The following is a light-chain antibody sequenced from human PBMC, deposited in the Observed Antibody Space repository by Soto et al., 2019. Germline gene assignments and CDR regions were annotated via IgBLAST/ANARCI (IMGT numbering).Light chain of an antibody. CDR1: ASDVGGYNY. CDR3: SSYTTSTSFIL. J-gene: IGLJ2*01. CDR2: AVS. Sequence: QSALTQPASVSGSPGQSITISCTGTASDVGGYNYVSWYQQHPGKAPKLMIHAVSNRPSGISSRFSGSKSGNTASLTISGLQAEDEAYYYCSSYTTSTSFILFGGGTKLTVL. V-gene: IGLV2-14*01.